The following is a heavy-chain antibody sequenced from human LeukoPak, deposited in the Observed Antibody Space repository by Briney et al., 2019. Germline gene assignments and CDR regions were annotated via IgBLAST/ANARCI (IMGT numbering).Heavy chain of an antibody. D-gene: IGHD3-10*01. CDR2: INPSGGST. Sequence: ASVKVSCKASGYTFTSYYMHWVRQAPGQGLEWMGIINPSGGSTSYAQKFQGRVTITADESTSTAYMELSSLRSEDTAVYYCARTPEYYYGSGSYYWYFDLWGRGTLVTVSS. CDR3: ARTPEYYYGSGSYYWYFDL. CDR1: GYTFTSYY. V-gene: IGHV1-46*01. J-gene: IGHJ2*01.